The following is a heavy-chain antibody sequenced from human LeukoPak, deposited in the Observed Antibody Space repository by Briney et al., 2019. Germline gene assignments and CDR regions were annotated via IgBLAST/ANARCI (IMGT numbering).Heavy chain of an antibody. V-gene: IGHV3-11*01. J-gene: IGHJ6*02. CDR3: ARDQGIADYGMDV. CDR2: INSSGSTI. Sequence: GGSLRLSCAASGFTFSDYYMSWIRQAPGKGLEWVSYINSSGSTIYYADSVKGRFTISRDNAKNSLYPQMNSLRAEDTAVYYCARDQGIADYGMDVWGQGTTVTVSS. D-gene: IGHD6-13*01. CDR1: GFTFSDYY.